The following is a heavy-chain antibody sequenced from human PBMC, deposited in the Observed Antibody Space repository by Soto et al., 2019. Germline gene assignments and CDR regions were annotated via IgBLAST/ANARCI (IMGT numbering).Heavy chain of an antibody. CDR2: IYYSGST. CDR1: GGSISSYY. J-gene: IGHJ6*02. V-gene: IGHV4-59*04. CDR3: ARGGYCSGASCAYMGHYYYYGVDV. D-gene: IGHD2-15*01. Sequence: SETLSLTCTVSGGSISSYYWSWIRQPPGKGLEWIGYIYYSGSTYYNPSLKSRVTISVDTSKNQFSLKLSSVTAADTAMYYCARGGYCSGASCAYMGHYYYYGVDVWGQGTTVTVSS.